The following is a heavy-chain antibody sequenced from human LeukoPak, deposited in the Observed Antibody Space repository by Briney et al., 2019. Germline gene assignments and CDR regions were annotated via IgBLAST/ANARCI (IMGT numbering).Heavy chain of an antibody. CDR3: AIGFRGGDWFDP. CDR1: GDSIASGAYS. J-gene: IGHJ5*02. V-gene: IGHV4-30-2*01. D-gene: IGHD3-10*01. Sequence: SQTLSLTCAVSGDSIASGAYSWSWIRQPPGKGLEWIGNLYPGGGTYYDPSLTSRVAISVDTSKNHFSLKLTSVTAADTAVYYCAIGFRGGDWFDPWGQGTLVTVSS. CDR2: LYPGGGT.